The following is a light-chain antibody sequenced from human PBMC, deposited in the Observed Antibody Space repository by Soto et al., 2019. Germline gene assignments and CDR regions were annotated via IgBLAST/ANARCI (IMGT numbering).Light chain of an antibody. J-gene: IGLJ1*01. CDR2: DNS. V-gene: IGLV1-40*01. CDR3: QSCDGSLSGYV. Sequence: QSVLTQPPSVSGAPGQRVTISCTGSSSNIGAGYDVYWYQQLPGTAPKLLIYDNSNRPSGVPDRFSGSKSGTSASLAITGLQAEDEADYYCQSCDGSLSGYVFGTGTKLTVL. CDR1: SSNIGAGYD.